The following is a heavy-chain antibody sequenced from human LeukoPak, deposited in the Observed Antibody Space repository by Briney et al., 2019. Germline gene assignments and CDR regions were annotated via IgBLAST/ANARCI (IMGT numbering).Heavy chain of an antibody. D-gene: IGHD3-22*01. CDR3: ARDLNTYYYDSSGYYYSGAFDY. Sequence: GASVKVSCKASGYTFTSYYMHWVRQAPGQGLEWMGIINPSGGSTSYAQKFQGRVTMTRDMSTSTVYMELSSLRSEDTAVYYCARDLNTYYYDSSGYYYSGAFDYWGQGTLVTVSS. J-gene: IGHJ4*02. V-gene: IGHV1-46*01. CDR2: INPSGGST. CDR1: GYTFTSYY.